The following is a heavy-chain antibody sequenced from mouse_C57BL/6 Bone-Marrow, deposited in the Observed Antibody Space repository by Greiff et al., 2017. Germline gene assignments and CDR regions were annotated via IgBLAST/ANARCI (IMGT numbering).Heavy chain of an antibody. V-gene: IGHV5-9-1*02. J-gene: IGHJ4*01. CDR1: GFTFSSYA. D-gene: IGHD3-1*01. CDR3: TRGLPLNYAMDY. CDR2: ISSGGDYI. Sequence: EVHLVESGEGLVKPGGSLKLSCAASGFTFSSYAMSWVRQTPEKRLEWVAYISSGGDYIYYADTVKGRFTISRDNARNTLYLQMSSLKSEDTAMYYCTRGLPLNYAMDYWGQGTSVTVSS.